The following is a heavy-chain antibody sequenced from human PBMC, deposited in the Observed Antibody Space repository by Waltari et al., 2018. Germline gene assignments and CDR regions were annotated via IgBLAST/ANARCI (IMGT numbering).Heavy chain of an antibody. CDR2: IQPGASDT. Sequence: EVQLVQSGAEVKKPGESLKISCKGSGYSFTSYWIGWVRQMPGKGLEWMGIIQPGASDTRYRPSFQGQVTISADKSISTAYLQWSSLKASDTAMYYCASAKGYCSGGSCYFDYWGQGTLVTVSS. CDR1: GYSFTSYW. V-gene: IGHV5-51*01. D-gene: IGHD2-15*01. J-gene: IGHJ4*02. CDR3: ASAKGYCSGGSCYFDY.